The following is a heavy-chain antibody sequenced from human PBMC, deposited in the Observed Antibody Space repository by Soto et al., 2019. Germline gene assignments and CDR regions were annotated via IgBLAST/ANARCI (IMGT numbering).Heavy chain of an antibody. Sequence: SETLSLTCTVSGGTISSSDYYWSWIRQPPGKGLEWIGYIYYSGSTYYNPSLKGRVTISVDTSKNQFSLKLSSVTAADTAVYYCDRTYSASYPTDFWGQGTLVTVSS. J-gene: IGHJ4*02. CDR3: DRTYSASYPTDF. V-gene: IGHV4-30-4*01. CDR2: IYYSGST. D-gene: IGHD1-26*01. CDR1: GGTISSSDYY.